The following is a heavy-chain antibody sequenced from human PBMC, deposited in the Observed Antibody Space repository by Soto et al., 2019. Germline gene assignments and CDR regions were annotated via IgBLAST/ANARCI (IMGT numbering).Heavy chain of an antibody. CDR2: IYTSGIT. D-gene: IGHD6-6*01. Sequence: SETLSLTCTVSGGSFSSYYWSWIRQPAGKGLERIGRIYTSGITNYNPSLKSRVTMSVDTSSKQFSLNMTSVTAADTAVYFCARELAEAARSLDFWGLGTLVTSPQ. CDR3: ARELAEAARSLDF. V-gene: IGHV4-4*07. CDR1: GGSFSSYY. J-gene: IGHJ4*02.